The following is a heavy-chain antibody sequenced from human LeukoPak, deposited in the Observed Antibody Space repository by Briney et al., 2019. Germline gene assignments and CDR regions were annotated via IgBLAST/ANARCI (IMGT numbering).Heavy chain of an antibody. CDR1: GFIFSDHY. CDR2: TRNEANIYTT. D-gene: IGHD1-26*01. J-gene: IGHJ3*02. V-gene: IGHV3-72*01. Sequence: GGSLRLSCAASGFIFSDHYMDWVRQAPGKGLEWVGRTRNEANIYTTKYAASVKGRFTISRDDSKNSLYLQMNSLKAEDTAVYYCASPVGATTVRAFDIWGQGTMVTVSS. CDR3: ASPVGATTVRAFDI.